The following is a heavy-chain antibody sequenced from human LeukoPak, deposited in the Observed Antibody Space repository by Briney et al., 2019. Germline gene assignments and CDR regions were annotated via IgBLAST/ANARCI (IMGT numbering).Heavy chain of an antibody. V-gene: IGHV3-30*18. D-gene: IGHD6-19*01. CDR1: GFTFSSYG. Sequence: PGGSLRLSCAASGFTFSSYGMNWVRQAPGKGLEWVAVMSYDGTNKFYADSVKGRFTISRDNSKNTAYLQMNSLRAEDTAVYYCANGGWYGGRASPDYWGQGTLVTVSS. J-gene: IGHJ4*02. CDR2: MSYDGTNK. CDR3: ANGGWYGGRASPDY.